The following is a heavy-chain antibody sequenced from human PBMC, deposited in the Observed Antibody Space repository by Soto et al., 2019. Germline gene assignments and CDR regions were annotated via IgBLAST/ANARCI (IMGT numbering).Heavy chain of an antibody. D-gene: IGHD2-21*02. V-gene: IGHV4-31*03. CDR2: IYYSGST. CDR3: ARDRSDWNYFDY. CDR1: GGSISSGGYY. Sequence: QVQLQESGPGLVKPSQTLSLTCTVSGGSISSGGYYWSWIRQHPGKGLEWIGYIYYSGSTYYNPSLKTRFTISLDTSKHHFSLKLSSVTAADTAVYYCARDRSDWNYFDYWGQGTLVTVSS. J-gene: IGHJ4*02.